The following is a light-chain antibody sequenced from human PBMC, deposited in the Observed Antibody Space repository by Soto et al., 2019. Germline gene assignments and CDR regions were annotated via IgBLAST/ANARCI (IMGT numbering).Light chain of an antibody. CDR3: NSYTVTTTPGYV. CDR1: SSDIGGYDS. V-gene: IGLV2-14*03. Sequence: QSALTQPASVSGSPGQSITISCTGSSSDIGGYDSVSWYQQHPGRAPKLIIYDVSNWPSGVSDRFSGSKSGNTASLTISGLQAEDEADYYCNSYTVTTTPGYVFGAGTKATVL. CDR2: DVS. J-gene: IGLJ1*01.